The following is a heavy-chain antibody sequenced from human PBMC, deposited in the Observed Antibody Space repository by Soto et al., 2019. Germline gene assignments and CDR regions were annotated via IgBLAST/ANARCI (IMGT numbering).Heavy chain of an antibody. CDR1: GFTLSSYW. J-gene: IGHJ6*02. V-gene: IGHV3-7*04. CDR2: IKQDGSEK. D-gene: IGHD3-22*01. Sequence: GSLRLSCAASGFTLSSYWMSWVRQAPGKGLEWVANIKQDGSEKYYVDSVKGRFTISRDNAKNSLYLQMNSLRAEDTAVYYCARFYYDSSGYLPSPYYYYYGMDVWGQGTTVTVSS. CDR3: ARFYYDSSGYLPSPYYYYYGMDV.